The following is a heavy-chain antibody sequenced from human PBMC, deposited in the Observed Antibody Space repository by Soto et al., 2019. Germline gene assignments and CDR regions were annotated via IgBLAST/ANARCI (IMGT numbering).Heavy chain of an antibody. CDR1: GYTFTSYA. D-gene: IGHD3-10*01. CDR2: INTNTGNP. V-gene: IGHV7-4-1*01. CDR3: ARDKWPFTMVRGVIIHPFDP. J-gene: IGHJ5*02. Sequence: QVQLVQSGSELKKPGASVKVSCKASGYTFTSYAMNWVRQAPGQGLEWMGWINTNTGNPTYAQGFTGRFVFSLDTSXNTXYXQICSLKAEDTAVYYCARDKWPFTMVRGVIIHPFDPWGQGTLVTVSS.